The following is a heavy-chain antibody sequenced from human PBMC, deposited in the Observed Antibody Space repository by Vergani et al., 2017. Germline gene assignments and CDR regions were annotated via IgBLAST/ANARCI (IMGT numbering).Heavy chain of an antibody. CDR2: IYYSGST. V-gene: IGHV4-59*08. D-gene: IGHD3-10*01. CDR3: AGQEGFGELSPFDY. CDR1: GGSISSYY. J-gene: IGHJ4*02. Sequence: QVQLQESGPGLVKPSETLSLTCTVSGGSISSYYWSWIRQPPGKGLEWIGYIYYSGSTNYNPSLKSRVTISVDTSKNQFSLQLSSVTAADTAVYYCAGQEGFGELSPFDYWGQGTLVTVSS.